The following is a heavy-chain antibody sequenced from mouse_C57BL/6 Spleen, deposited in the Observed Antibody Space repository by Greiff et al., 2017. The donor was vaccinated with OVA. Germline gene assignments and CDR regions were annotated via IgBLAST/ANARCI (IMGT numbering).Heavy chain of an antibody. CDR3: ARMGPYAMDY. Sequence: EVKLMESGGGLVQPGGSLKLSCAASGFTFSDYGMHWVRQAPEKGLEWVAYISSGSSTIYYADTVKGRFTISRDNAKNTLFLQMTSLRSEDTAMYYCARMGPYAMDYWGQGTSVTVSS. V-gene: IGHV5-17*01. CDR1: GFTFSDYG. J-gene: IGHJ4*01. CDR2: ISSGSSTI.